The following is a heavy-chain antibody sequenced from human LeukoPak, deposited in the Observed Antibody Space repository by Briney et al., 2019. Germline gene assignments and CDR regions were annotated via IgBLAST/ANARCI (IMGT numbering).Heavy chain of an antibody. J-gene: IGHJ5*02. CDR2: MNPNSGNT. CDR1: GYTFTRYD. V-gene: IGHV1-8*01. D-gene: IGHD6-19*01. CDR3: AREIAVAGDNWFDP. Sequence: ASVKVSCKASGYTFTRYDINWVRQATGQGLEWMGWMNPNSGNTGYAQKFQGRVTMTRNISISTAYMELSSLRSEDTAVYYCAREIAVAGDNWFDPWGQGTLVTVSS.